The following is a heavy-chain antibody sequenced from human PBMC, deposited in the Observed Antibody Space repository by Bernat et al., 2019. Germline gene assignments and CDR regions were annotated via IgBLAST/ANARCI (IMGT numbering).Heavy chain of an antibody. V-gene: IGHV3-15*01. CDR2: IKSKADGGTT. D-gene: IGHD2-8*01. CDR1: GFTFIDAW. J-gene: IGHJ4*02. Sequence: EVQLLESGGGLVKPGGSLRLSCAASGFTFIDAWMNWVRQAPGKGLEFIGRIKSKADGGTTDYAAPVKGRFTISRDDSQNMVYLQMNDLKTDDTALYYCTTTPTPRECNGENCYDSWGQGALVTVSS. CDR3: TTTPTPRECNGENCYDS.